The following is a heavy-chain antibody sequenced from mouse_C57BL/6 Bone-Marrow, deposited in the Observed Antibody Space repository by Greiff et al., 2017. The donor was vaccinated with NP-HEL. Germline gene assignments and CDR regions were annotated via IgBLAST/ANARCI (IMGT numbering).Heavy chain of an antibody. Sequence: QLQQSGAELAKPGASVKLSCKASGYTFTSYWMHWVKQRPGQGLEWIGYINPSSGYTKYNQKFKDKATLTADKSSSTAYMQLSSLTYEDSAVYYCARSYYSKGFAMDDWGQGTSVTVSS. CDR1: GYTFTSYW. V-gene: IGHV1-7*01. CDR2: INPSSGYT. J-gene: IGHJ4*01. D-gene: IGHD2-5*01. CDR3: ARSYYSKGFAMDD.